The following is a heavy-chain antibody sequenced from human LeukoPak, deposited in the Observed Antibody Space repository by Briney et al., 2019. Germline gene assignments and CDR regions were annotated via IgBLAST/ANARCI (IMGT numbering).Heavy chain of an antibody. CDR3: AKDSHDYVWGSYRYYAFDI. CDR1: GFTFSSYA. V-gene: IGHV3-23*01. Sequence: PGGSLRLSCAASGFTFSSYAMSWVGQAPGKGLEWVSAISGSVGSTYYADSVKGRFTISGDNSKNRLYFQMNSLIAEDTAVYYCAKDSHDYVWGSYRYYAFDIWGQGTMVTVSS. D-gene: IGHD3-16*02. J-gene: IGHJ3*02. CDR2: ISGSVGST.